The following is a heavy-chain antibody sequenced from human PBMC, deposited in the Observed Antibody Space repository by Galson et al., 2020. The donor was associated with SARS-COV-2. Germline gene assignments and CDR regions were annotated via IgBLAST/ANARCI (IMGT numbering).Heavy chain of an antibody. CDR2: ISYDGSNK. Sequence: GESLKISCAASGFTFSSYAMHWVRQAPGKGLEWVAVISYDGSNKYYADSVKGRFTISRDNSKNTLYLQMNSLRAEDTAVYYCARPRSGSYSYYFDYWGQGTLVTVSS. J-gene: IGHJ4*02. D-gene: IGHD3-10*01. CDR1: GFTFSSYA. V-gene: IGHV3-30-3*01. CDR3: ARPRSGSYSYYFDY.